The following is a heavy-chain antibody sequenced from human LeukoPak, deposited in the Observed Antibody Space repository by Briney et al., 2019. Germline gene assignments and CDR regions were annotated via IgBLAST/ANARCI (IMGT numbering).Heavy chain of an antibody. CDR1: GFTFSSYA. CDR3: AKARGYSYGSLVV. Sequence: GGSLRLSCAASGFTFSSYAMSWVRQAAGKGLEWVSAISGSGGSTYYADSVKGRFTISRDNSKNTLYLQMNSLRAEDTAVYYCAKARGYSYGSLVVWGQGTLVTVSS. V-gene: IGHV3-23*01. J-gene: IGHJ4*02. CDR2: ISGSGGST. D-gene: IGHD5-18*01.